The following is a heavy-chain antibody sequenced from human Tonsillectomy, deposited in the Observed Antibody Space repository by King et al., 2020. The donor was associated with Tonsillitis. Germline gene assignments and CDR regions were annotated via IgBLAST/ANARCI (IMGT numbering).Heavy chain of an antibody. CDR3: ARGDDSRCYHHTFFYI. J-gene: IGHJ3*02. Sequence: QLQESGPGLVKPSQTLSLTCAVSGGSISSGGYSWSWIRQPPGKGLEWIGYIYYSGSTYYNPSLKSRVTISVDTSKNQFSLKLSSVTAADTAVYYCARGDDSRCYHHTFFYIRGQGAMVTVSS. D-gene: IGHD3-22*01. CDR1: GGSISSGGYS. V-gene: IGHV4-30-4*07. CDR2: IYYSGST.